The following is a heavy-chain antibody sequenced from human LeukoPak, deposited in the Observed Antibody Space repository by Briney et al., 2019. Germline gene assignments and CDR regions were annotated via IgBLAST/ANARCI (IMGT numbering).Heavy chain of an antibody. D-gene: IGHD3-10*01. V-gene: IGHV3-7*03. CDR3: ARDYYGSGSYYPPFDP. CDR2: IKQDGSEK. CDR1: GFTFSSYW. Sequence: GGSLRLSCAASGFTFSSYWMSWVRQAPGKGLEWVANIKQDGSEKYYVDSVKGRFTISRDNAKNSLYLQMNSLRAEDTVVYYCARDYYGSGSYYPPFDPWGQGTLVTVSS. J-gene: IGHJ5*02.